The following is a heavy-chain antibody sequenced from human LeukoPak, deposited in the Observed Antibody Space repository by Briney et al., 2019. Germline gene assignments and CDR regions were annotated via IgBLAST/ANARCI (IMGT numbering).Heavy chain of an antibody. Sequence: GGSLRLSCAASGFTFSSYGMHWVRQAPGKGLEWVAVIWYDGSNKYYADSVKGRFTISRDNSKNTLYLQMNSLRAEDTAVYYCARPGGPHYYGSGPSYYFDYWGQGTLVTVSS. CDR3: ARPGGPHYYGSGPSYYFDY. D-gene: IGHD3-10*01. CDR1: GFTFSSYG. CDR2: IWYDGSNK. J-gene: IGHJ4*02. V-gene: IGHV3-33*01.